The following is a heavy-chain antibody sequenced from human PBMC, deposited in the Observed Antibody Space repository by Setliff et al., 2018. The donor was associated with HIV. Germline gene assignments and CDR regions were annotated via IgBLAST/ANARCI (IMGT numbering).Heavy chain of an antibody. J-gene: IGHJ4*02. CDR2: IFHSGTT. Sequence: SETLSLTCTVSGDSFSSNTNHWGWIRQPPGKGLEWIGNIFHSGTTYYNPSLKSRVTIAIDTSKNQFSLKLTSLTAADTAVYCCARDPHYYDRSGHYSWFYFDYWGQGTLVTVSS. CDR1: GDSFSSNTNH. V-gene: IGHV4-39*07. D-gene: IGHD3-22*01. CDR3: ARDPHYYDRSGHYSWFYFDY.